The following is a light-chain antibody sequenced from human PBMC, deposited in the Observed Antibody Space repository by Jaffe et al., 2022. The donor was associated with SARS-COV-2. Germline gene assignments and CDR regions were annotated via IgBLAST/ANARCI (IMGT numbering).Light chain of an antibody. Sequence: DVQMTQSPSTLSASVGDRVTITCRASQGITSRLAWYQQQPGKAPKLLISEASALESGVPSRFSGSGFGTDFTLTISRLQPDDFATYYCQQYNTHAATFGQGTKVEI. CDR1: QGITSR. CDR2: EAS. V-gene: IGKV1-5*03. CDR3: QQYNTHAAT. J-gene: IGKJ1*01.